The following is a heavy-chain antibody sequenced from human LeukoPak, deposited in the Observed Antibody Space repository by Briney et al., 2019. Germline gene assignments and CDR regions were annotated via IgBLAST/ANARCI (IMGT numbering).Heavy chain of an antibody. D-gene: IGHD4-17*01. CDR1: GGTFSSYA. CDR2: IIPILGIA. J-gene: IGHJ4*02. CDR3: ARGNTVSPLDY. Sequence: GSSVKVSCKASGGTFSSYAISWVRQAPGQGLEWMGWIIPILGIANYAQKFQGRVTITADKSTSTAYMELSSLRSEDTAVYYCARGNTVSPLDYWGQGTLVTVSS. V-gene: IGHV1-69*04.